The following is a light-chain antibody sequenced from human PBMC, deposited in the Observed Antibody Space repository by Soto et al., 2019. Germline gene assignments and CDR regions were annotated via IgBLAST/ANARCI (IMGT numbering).Light chain of an antibody. J-gene: IGKJ5*01. CDR2: GAS. V-gene: IGKV3-20*01. CDR3: QQYGISPIT. Sequence: EIVLTQSPGTLSLSPGERATLSCRARQSVSSSYLAWYQQKPGQAPRLLIYGASSRATGIPDRFSGSGSGTDFTLTISRLDPEDFAVYYCQQYGISPITFGQGTRLEIK. CDR1: QSVSSSY.